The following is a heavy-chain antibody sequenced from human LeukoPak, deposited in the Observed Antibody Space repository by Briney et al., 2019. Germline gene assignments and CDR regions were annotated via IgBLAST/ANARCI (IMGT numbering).Heavy chain of an antibody. CDR2: IYYSGST. Sequence: SQTLSLTCTVSGGSISSGGYYWSWIRQHPGKGLEWIGYIYYSGSTYYNPSLKSRVTISVDTSKSQFSLKLSSVTAADTAVYYCARGIVVVGNWFDPWGQGTLVTVSS. D-gene: IGHD2-2*01. CDR1: GGSISSGGYY. J-gene: IGHJ5*02. CDR3: ARGIVVVGNWFDP. V-gene: IGHV4-31*03.